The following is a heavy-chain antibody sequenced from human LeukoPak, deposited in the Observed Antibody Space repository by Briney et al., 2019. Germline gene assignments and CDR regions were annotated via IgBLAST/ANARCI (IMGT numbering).Heavy chain of an antibody. CDR2: ISSSGSTI. J-gene: IGHJ4*02. Sequence: PGGSLRLSRAASGFTFSDYYMSGIRQAPGKGLEWVSYISSSGSTIDYADSVKGRFTISRDNAKNSLYLQMNSLRAEDTAVYYCARSIPAGNRRWGQGTLVTVSS. CDR1: GFTFSDYY. V-gene: IGHV3-11*01. CDR3: ARSIPAGNRR. D-gene: IGHD2-2*01.